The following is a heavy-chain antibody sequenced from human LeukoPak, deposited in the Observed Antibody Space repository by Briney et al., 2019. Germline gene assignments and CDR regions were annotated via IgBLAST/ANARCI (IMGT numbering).Heavy chain of an antibody. D-gene: IGHD2-2*01. V-gene: IGHV4-34*01. CDR2: INHSGST. Sequence: SETLSLTCAVYGESFSAYSWNWIRQSPGKGLEWIGEINHSGSTNYNPSLKSRVTISVDTSKNQTSKRQFSLKLNSVTAADTAVYYCTRERSTPGINWFDPWGQGTLVIVSS. CDR3: TRERSTPGINWFDP. J-gene: IGHJ5*02. CDR1: GESFSAYS.